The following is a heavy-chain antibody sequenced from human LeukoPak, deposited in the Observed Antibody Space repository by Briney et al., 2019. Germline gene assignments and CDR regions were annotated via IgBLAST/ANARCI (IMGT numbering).Heavy chain of an antibody. J-gene: IGHJ5*02. CDR3: ARGSLLWFGYNWFDP. D-gene: IGHD3-10*01. V-gene: IGHV4-34*01. CDR2: INHSGST. Sequence: PSETLSLTCAVYGGSFSGYYWSWIRQPPGKGLEWIGEINHSGSTNYNPSLKSRVTISVDTSKNQFSLKLSSVTAADTAVYYCARGSLLWFGYNWFDPWGQGTLVTVSS. CDR1: GGSFSGYY.